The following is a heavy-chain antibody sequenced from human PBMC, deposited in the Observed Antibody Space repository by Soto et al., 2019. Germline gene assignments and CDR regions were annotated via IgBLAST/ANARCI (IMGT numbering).Heavy chain of an antibody. V-gene: IGHV1-69*12. D-gene: IGHD6-19*01. CDR3: ARELRTDIRGWYL. CDR1: GGSLKSHA. Sequence: QVQLVQSGAEVRPPGSSVKVSCKDSGGSLKSHAISWVRQAPGQGLEWMGGIIPLFGTANYAQRFRGRVTITADEATRTAFMELRSLRSEDTAVYYCARELRTDIRGWYLWGPGTLVTVAS. J-gene: IGHJ5*02. CDR2: IIPLFGTA.